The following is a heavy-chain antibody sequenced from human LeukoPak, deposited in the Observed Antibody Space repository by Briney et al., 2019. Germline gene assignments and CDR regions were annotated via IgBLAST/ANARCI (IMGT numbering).Heavy chain of an antibody. CDR3: AKAPNPYCGGDCYPIDY. V-gene: IGHV3-33*06. CDR1: GFTFSSYG. J-gene: IGHJ4*02. CDR2: IWYDGSNK. Sequence: GGSLRLSCAASGFTFSSYGMHWVRQAPGKGLEWVAVIWYDGSNKYYADSVKGRFTISRDNSKNTLYLQMNSLRAEDTAVYYCAKAPNPYCGGDCYPIDYWGQGTLVTVSS. D-gene: IGHD2-21*02.